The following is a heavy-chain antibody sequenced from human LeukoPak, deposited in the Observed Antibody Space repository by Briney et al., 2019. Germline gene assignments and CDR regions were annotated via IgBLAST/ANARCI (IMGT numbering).Heavy chain of an antibody. CDR3: AIYYYDSSGSDAFDI. D-gene: IGHD3-22*01. CDR2: ISAYNGNT. CDR1: GYNFTSYG. Sequence: ASVKVSCKASGYNFTSYGISWVRQAPGQGLEWMGWISAYNGNTNYAQKLQGRVTMTTDTSTSTAYMELRSLRSDDTAVYYCAIYYYDSSGSDAFDIWGQGTMVTVSS. J-gene: IGHJ3*02. V-gene: IGHV1-18*01.